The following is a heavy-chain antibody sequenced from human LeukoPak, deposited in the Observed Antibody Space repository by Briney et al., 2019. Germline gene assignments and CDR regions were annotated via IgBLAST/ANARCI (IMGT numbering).Heavy chain of an antibody. J-gene: IGHJ4*02. CDR3: AKGSSSSGNY. D-gene: IGHD6-13*01. CDR2: ISYDGSNK. Sequence: GGSLRLSCAASGFTFSSYAMHWVRQAPGKGLEWVAVISYDGSNKYYADSVKGRFTISRDNSKNTLYLQMNSLRAEDTAVYYCAKGSSSSGNYWGQGTLVTVSS. CDR1: GFTFSSYA. V-gene: IGHV3-30-3*01.